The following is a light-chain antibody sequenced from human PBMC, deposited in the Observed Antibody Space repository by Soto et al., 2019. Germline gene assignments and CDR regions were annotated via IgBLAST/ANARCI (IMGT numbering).Light chain of an antibody. V-gene: IGKV1-17*03. CDR2: AVS. Sequence: DIQMNQSPSAMSASVGDRVTITCRASQDINNHLSWFQQKPGKVPKRLIYAVSTLQSGVPSRFSVSGSRTEFTLPISSLQPEEFAHYYCLQPEDSPLTFGGGTKVDI. CDR3: LQPEDSPLT. J-gene: IGKJ4*01. CDR1: QDINNH.